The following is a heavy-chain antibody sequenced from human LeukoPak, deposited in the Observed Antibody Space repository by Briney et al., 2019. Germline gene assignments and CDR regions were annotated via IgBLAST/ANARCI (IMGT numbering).Heavy chain of an antibody. CDR3: ANVGYCSGGSCYSGWFDP. CDR2: INHSGST. D-gene: IGHD2-15*01. CDR1: GGSISSSSYY. Sequence: PSETLSLTCTVSGGSISSSSYYWSWIRQPPGKGLEWIGEINHSGSTNYNPSLKSRVTISVDTSKNQFSLKLSSVTAADSAVYYCANVGYCSGGSCYSGWFDPWGQGTLVTVSS. V-gene: IGHV4-39*07. J-gene: IGHJ5*02.